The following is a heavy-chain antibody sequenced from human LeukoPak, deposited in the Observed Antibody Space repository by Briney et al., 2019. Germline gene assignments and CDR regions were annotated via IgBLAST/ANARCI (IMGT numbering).Heavy chain of an antibody. CDR3: AKLDILTGYYHISARVPAGAFDI. CDR2: ISGSGGST. D-gene: IGHD3-9*01. Sequence: QTGGSLRLSCAASGFTFSSYAMSWVRQAPGKGLEWVSAISGSGGSTYYADSVKGRFTISRDNSKNTLYLQMNSLRAEDTAVYYCAKLDILTGYYHISARVPAGAFDIWGQGTMVTVSS. V-gene: IGHV3-23*01. J-gene: IGHJ3*02. CDR1: GFTFSSYA.